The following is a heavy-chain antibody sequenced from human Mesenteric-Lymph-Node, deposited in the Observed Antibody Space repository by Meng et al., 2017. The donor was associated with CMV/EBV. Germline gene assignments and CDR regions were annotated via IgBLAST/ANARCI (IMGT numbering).Heavy chain of an antibody. J-gene: IGHJ6*02. D-gene: IGHD3-3*01. CDR3: ARERYDFWSVIPHYGMDV. CDR2: ISSSSSYI. CDR1: GYIFSHYA. V-gene: IGHV3-21*01. Sequence: GESLKISCVASGYIFSHYALHWVRQAPGKGLEWVSSISSSSSYIYYADSVKGRFTISRDNAKNSLYLQMNSLRAEDTAVYYCARERYDFWSVIPHYGMDVWGQGTTVTVSS.